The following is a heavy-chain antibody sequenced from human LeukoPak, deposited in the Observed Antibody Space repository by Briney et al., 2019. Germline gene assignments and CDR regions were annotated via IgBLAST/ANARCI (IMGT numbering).Heavy chain of an antibody. D-gene: IGHD3-22*01. CDR3: ARDGYYYDSSGPTLGDY. CDR2: ISYDGSNE. CDR1: GFTFTNYA. Sequence: PGGSLRLSCAASGFTFTNYAMHWVRQAPGKGLEWGAVISYDGSNEYYADSVKGRFSISRDISKNTLYLQMNSLTAEDTAMYYCARDGYYYDSSGPTLGDYWGQGALVTVSS. J-gene: IGHJ4*02. V-gene: IGHV3-30-3*01.